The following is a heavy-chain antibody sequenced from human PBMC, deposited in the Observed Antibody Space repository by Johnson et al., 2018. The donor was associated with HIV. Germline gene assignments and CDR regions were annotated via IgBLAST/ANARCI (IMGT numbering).Heavy chain of an antibody. CDR1: GFTFSSYA. D-gene: IGHD6-19*01. CDR3: ARDGYSSGWYGNDAFDI. Sequence: VQLVESGGGLVQPGGSLRLACAASGFTFSSYAMSWVRQAPGKGLEWVANIKQDGSEKYYVDSVKGRFTISRDNAKNSLYLQMNSLRAEDTAVYYCARDGYSSGWYGNDAFDIWGQGTMVTVSS. J-gene: IGHJ3*02. CDR2: IKQDGSEK. V-gene: IGHV3-7*01.